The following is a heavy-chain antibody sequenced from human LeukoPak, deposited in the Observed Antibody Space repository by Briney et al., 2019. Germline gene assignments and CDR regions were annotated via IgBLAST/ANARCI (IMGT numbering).Heavy chain of an antibody. CDR1: GFTFEEYG. Sequence: SGGSLRLSCAASGFTFEEYGMSWVRQAPGKGLEWVPSINWNGGSTAYADSVKGRFTISRDNAKNSLYLQMNSLRDEDSAVYYCARDQGIFDYWGQGTLVTVSS. CDR3: ARDQGIFDY. V-gene: IGHV3-20*04. J-gene: IGHJ4*02. CDR2: INWNGGST.